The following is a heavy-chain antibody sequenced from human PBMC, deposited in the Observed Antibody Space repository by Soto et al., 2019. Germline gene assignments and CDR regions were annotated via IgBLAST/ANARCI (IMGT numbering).Heavy chain of an antibody. Sequence: QITLKESGPTLVKPTQTLTLTCTFSGFSLSSSGVGVGWIRQPPGKALEWLALIYWDDDKRYSPSLNSRLTITKDTSKKQVVLTMTNMDPVDTATYYCAHFFLGSARRAFDYWGQGTLVTVSS. V-gene: IGHV2-5*02. J-gene: IGHJ4*02. CDR1: GFSLSSSGVG. D-gene: IGHD3-10*02. CDR3: AHFFLGSARRAFDY. CDR2: IYWDDDK.